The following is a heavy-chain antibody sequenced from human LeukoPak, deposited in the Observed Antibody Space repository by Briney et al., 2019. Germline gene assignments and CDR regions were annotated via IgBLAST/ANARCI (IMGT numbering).Heavy chain of an antibody. V-gene: IGHV4-30-4*01. CDR2: ISYSGST. CDR3: ARVDMATIFDY. Sequence: SQTLSHTCNVSGGSISSANLYWSWIRQPPGKGLEWIGYISYSGSTYYNASLKSRVTISFDTSNNRFSLKLTSMTAADTAIYFCARVDMATIFDYWGQGALVTVSS. J-gene: IGHJ4*02. CDR1: GGSISSANLY. D-gene: IGHD5-24*01.